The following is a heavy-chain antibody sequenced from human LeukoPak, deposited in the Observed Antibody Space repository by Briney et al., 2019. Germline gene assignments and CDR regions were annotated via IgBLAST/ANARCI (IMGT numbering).Heavy chain of an antibody. CDR2: IYYSGST. V-gene: IGHV4-39*01. J-gene: IGHJ4*02. D-gene: IGHD3-22*01. Sequence: SETLSLTCTVSGGSISSSSYYWGWVRQPPGRGLERIGSIYYSGSTYDNPSLKSRVTISVDTSKNQYSLKLSSVTGADTAVYYCARHAMRTYNSSGYYLYWGQGTLVTVSS. CDR1: GGSISSSSYY. CDR3: ARHAMRTYNSSGYYLY.